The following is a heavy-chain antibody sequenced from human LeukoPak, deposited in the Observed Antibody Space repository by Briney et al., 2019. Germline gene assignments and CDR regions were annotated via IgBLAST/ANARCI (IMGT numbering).Heavy chain of an antibody. V-gene: IGHV1-2*02. CDR1: GYTFTGYY. CDR2: INPNSGGT. Sequence: GASVKVSCKASGYTFTGYYMHWVRQAPGQGLEWMGWINPNSGGTNYAQKFQGRVTMTRDTSISTAYMELSRLRSDDTAVYYCAREDDYSSTSCYGTGWFDPWGQGTLVTVSS. J-gene: IGHJ5*02. CDR3: AREDDYSSTSCYGTGWFDP. D-gene: IGHD2-2*01.